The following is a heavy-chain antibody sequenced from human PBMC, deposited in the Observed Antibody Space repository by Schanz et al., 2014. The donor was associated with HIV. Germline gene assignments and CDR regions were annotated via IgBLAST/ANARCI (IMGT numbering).Heavy chain of an antibody. Sequence: QVQPVQSGAEVKKPGSSVTVSCKASGATFSSNAINWVRQAPGQGLEFMGGIMPILGTADYAQKFQGRVTITADKSTSTAYMELRSLRSDDTAIYYCARCYSSPMDGLDVWGQGTTVIVSS. CDR3: ARCYSSPMDGLDV. CDR2: IMPILGTA. J-gene: IGHJ6*02. D-gene: IGHD6-19*01. V-gene: IGHV1-69*06. CDR1: GATFSSNA.